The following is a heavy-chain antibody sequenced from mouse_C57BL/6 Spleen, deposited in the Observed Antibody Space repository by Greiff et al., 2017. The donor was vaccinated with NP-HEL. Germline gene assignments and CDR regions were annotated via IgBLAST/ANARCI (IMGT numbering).Heavy chain of an antibody. CDR1: GFNIKDDY. V-gene: IGHV14-4*01. J-gene: IGHJ4*01. CDR2: IDPENGDT. CDR3: TTGSNSYYAMGY. Sequence: EVQLQQSGAELVRPGASVKLSCTASGFNIKDDYMHWVKQRPEQGLEWIGWIDPENGDTEYASKFQGKATITAETPSNTAYLQLSSLASEDTAVYYCTTGSNSYYAMGYWGQGTSVTVSS. D-gene: IGHD2-5*01.